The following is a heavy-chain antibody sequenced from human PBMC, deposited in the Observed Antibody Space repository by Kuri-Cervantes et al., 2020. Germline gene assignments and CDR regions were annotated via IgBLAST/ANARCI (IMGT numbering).Heavy chain of an antibody. V-gene: IGHV3-30*18. D-gene: IGHD4-17*01. Sequence: GESLKISCAASGFTFSSYGMHWVRQAPGKGLEWVAVISYDGSNKYYADSVKGRFTISRDNSKNTLYLQMNSLGAEDTAVYYCAKIESSHGDAQYYFDYWGQGTLVTVSS. CDR3: AKIESSHGDAQYYFDY. CDR2: ISYDGSNK. CDR1: GFTFSSYG. J-gene: IGHJ4*02.